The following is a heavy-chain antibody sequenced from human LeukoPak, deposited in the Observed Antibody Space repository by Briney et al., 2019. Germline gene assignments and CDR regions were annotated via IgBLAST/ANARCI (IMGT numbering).Heavy chain of an antibody. CDR1: GFTFSSYA. CDR3: AMKAVPRPRLYDAFDF. CDR2: ISYDGSNK. V-gene: IGHV3-30*04. Sequence: PGGSLRLSCAASGFTFSSYAMHWVRQAPGKGLEWVAVISYDGSNKYYADSVKGRFTISRDNSKNTLYLQMNSLRADDTAVYYCAMKAVPRPRLYDAFDFWGQGTVVTVSS. J-gene: IGHJ3*01. D-gene: IGHD2-2*02.